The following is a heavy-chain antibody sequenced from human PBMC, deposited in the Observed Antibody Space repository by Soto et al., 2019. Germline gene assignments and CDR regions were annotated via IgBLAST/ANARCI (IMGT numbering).Heavy chain of an antibody. Sequence: GGSLRLSCAASGFTFSNAWMNWVRQAPGKGLEWVGRIKSKTDGGTTDYAAPVKGRFTISRDDSKNTLYLQMNSLKTEDTAVYYCTTDHVLLWFGELSRFDYWGQGTLVTVSS. CDR3: TTDHVLLWFGELSRFDY. CDR2: IKSKTDGGTT. J-gene: IGHJ4*02. CDR1: GFTFSNAW. V-gene: IGHV3-15*07. D-gene: IGHD3-10*01.